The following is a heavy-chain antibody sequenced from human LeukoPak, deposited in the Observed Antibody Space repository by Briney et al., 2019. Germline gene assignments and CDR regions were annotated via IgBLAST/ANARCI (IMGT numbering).Heavy chain of an antibody. CDR3: ARGDCSSTSCFYYMDV. CDR1: GGTFSSYA. J-gene: IGHJ6*03. Sequence: ASVKVSCKASGGTFSSYAISWVRQAPGQGLEWMGGTIPIFGTANYAQKFQGRVTITADESTSTAYMELSSLRSEDTAVYYCARGDCSSTSCFYYMDVWGKGTTVTISS. CDR2: TIPIFGTA. D-gene: IGHD2-2*01. V-gene: IGHV1-69*13.